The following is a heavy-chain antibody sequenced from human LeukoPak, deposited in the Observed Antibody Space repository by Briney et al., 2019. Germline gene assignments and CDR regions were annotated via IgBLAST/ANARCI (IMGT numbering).Heavy chain of an antibody. D-gene: IGHD1-26*01. V-gene: IGHV3-7*02. CDR2: INQDGSEK. J-gene: IGHJ4*02. CDR3: ATSGSYYDY. CDR1: GFTFSDFW. Sequence: GGSLRLSCAASGFTFSDFWMTWVRQAPGRGLEWVAHINQDGSEKYYVDSVRGRFTISRDNAKNSLYLQMNSLRAEDTAVYYCATSGSYYDYWGQGTLVTVSS.